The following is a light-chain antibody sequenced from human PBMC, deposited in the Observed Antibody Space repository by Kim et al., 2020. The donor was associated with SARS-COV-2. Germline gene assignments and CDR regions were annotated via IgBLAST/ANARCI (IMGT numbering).Light chain of an antibody. J-gene: IGKJ5*01. CDR3: QQRSNWPTT. CDR2: GAS. V-gene: IGKV3-11*01. Sequence: SSAEERAHPSCRGSPVASSYLAWYQQKPGQAPRLLIYGASNRATGIPARFSGSGSGTDFTLTISSLEPEDFAVYYCQQRSNWPTTFGQGTRLEIK. CDR1: PVASSY.